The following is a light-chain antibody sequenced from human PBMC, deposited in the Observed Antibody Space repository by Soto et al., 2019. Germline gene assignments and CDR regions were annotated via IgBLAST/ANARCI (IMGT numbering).Light chain of an antibody. Sequence: EIVLTQSPGTLALSPGGRATLSCSASQSVSSSYLAWYQQKPGQAPRLLIYGASSRATGIPHRFSGSGSGTDFTLTISRLEPEDFAVYYCQQYGSSPPITFGPGTRLEIK. CDR1: QSVSSSY. V-gene: IGKV3-20*01. J-gene: IGKJ5*01. CDR3: QQYGSSPPIT. CDR2: GAS.